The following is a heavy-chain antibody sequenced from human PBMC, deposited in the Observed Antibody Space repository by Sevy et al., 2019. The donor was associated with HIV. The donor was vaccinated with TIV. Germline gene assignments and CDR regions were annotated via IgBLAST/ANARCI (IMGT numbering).Heavy chain of an antibody. V-gene: IGHV3-7*01. CDR2: IKEDGTEL. CDR3: ARGGYYGYSGLDY. CDR1: GFTTGFTFSDYW. Sequence: GGSMRLSCAASGFTTGFTFSDYWMAWVRQAPGKGLEWVANIKEDGTELYYLDSLKGRFTISRENAKNLLYLQMNSLRAEDTAVYYCARGGYYGYSGLDYWGQGTLVTVSS. J-gene: IGHJ4*02. D-gene: IGHD3-10*01.